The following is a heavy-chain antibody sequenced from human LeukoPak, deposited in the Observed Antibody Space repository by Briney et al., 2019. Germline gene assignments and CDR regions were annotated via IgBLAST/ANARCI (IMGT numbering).Heavy chain of an antibody. Sequence: SETLSLTCTVSGGSISSYYWSWIRQPPGKGLEWIGYIYYSGSTNYNPSLKSRVTISVDTSKNQFSLRLSSVTAADTAVYYCTRDRKYCDDSGGYSPSYCYGMDVWGQGTTVTVSS. CDR1: GGSISSYY. J-gene: IGHJ6*02. CDR2: IYYSGST. V-gene: IGHV4-59*01. D-gene: IGHD3-22*01. CDR3: TRDRKYCDDSGGYSPSYCYGMDV.